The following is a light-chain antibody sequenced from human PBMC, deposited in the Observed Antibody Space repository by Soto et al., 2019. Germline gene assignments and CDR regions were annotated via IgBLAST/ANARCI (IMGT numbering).Light chain of an antibody. V-gene: IGKV1-39*01. CDR2: AAS. CDR1: QSISSY. CDR3: QLSYITPGT. J-gene: IGKJ5*01. Sequence: DIQMTQSHYTLSASVGDRVTITCRAGQSISSYLNWYHQKPGKAPKLLIYAASNLQSGVPSRVSGSGSGTDFTLTISSLQPEDFTTYYCQLSYITPGTFGQGALLEIK.